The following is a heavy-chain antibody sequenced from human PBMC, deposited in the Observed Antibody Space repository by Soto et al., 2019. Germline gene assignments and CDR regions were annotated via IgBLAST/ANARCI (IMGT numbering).Heavy chain of an antibody. V-gene: IGHV1-69*12. CDR3: ARASAIFGVVGAFWYFDY. CDR2: IIPIFGTA. D-gene: IGHD3-3*01. Sequence: QVQLVQSGAEVKKPGSSVKVSCKASGGTFSSYAISWVRQAPGQGLEWMGGIIPIFGTANYAQKFQGRIMITADESTSTAYMELSSLRSEETGVYYCARASAIFGVVGAFWYFDYWGQGTLVTVSS. J-gene: IGHJ4*02. CDR1: GGTFSSYA.